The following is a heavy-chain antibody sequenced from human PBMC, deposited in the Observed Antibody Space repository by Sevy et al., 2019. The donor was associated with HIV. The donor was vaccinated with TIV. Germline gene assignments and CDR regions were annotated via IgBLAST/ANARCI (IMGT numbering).Heavy chain of an antibody. CDR1: GFTFSSYS. V-gene: IGHV3-21*01. CDR3: ARGPYDTFAHYYYYGMDV. CDR2: ISSSSSYI. D-gene: IGHD3-9*01. J-gene: IGHJ6*02. Sequence: GGSLRLSCAASGFTFSSYSMNWVRQAPGKGLEWVSSISSSSSYIYYADSVKGRFTISRDNAKNSLYLQMNSLRAEDTAVYYCARGPYDTFAHYYYYGMDVWGQGTTVTVSS.